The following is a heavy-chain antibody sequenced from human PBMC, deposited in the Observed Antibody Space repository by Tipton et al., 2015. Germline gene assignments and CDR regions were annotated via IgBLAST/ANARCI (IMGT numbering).Heavy chain of an antibody. Sequence: LRLSCSASGFTFSLYWMTWVRQAPGKGLEWVSYISSSGSTIYYADSVKGRFTISRDNAKNSLYLQMNSLRAEDTAVYYCAREGSGWYGADYWGQGTLVTVSS. CDR3: AREGSGWYGADY. CDR2: ISSSGSTI. J-gene: IGHJ4*02. D-gene: IGHD6-19*01. V-gene: IGHV3-11*04. CDR1: GFTFSLYW.